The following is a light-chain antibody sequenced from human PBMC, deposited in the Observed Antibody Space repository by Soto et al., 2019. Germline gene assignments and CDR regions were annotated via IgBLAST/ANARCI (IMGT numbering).Light chain of an antibody. Sequence: DIQMTQSPSTLSASVGDRVTINCRASQSISSWLAWYQQKPGKAPKLLIYDASSLESGVPSRFRGSGSGTEFTLTITRLQPDDFETYYCQQYNSYPWTFGQGTKVDIK. V-gene: IGKV1-5*01. J-gene: IGKJ1*01. CDR3: QQYNSYPWT. CDR2: DAS. CDR1: QSISSW.